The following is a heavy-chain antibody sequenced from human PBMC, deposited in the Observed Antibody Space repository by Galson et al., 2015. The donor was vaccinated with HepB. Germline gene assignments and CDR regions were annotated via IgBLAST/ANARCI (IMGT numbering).Heavy chain of an antibody. V-gene: IGHV3-30*04. D-gene: IGHD3-16*01. J-gene: IGHJ4*02. Sequence: SLRLSCAASGFTFSSYAMHWVRQAPGKGLEWVAVISYDGSNKYYADSVKGRFTISRDNSKNTLYLQMNSLRAEDTAVYYCARDWGGHDYVDYWGQGTLVTVSS. CDR1: GFTFSSYA. CDR2: ISYDGSNK. CDR3: ARDWGGHDYVDY.